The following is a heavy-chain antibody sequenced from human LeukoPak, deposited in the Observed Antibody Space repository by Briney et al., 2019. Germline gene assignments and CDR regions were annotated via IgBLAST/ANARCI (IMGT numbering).Heavy chain of an antibody. CDR1: GFTFSSYG. Sequence: GGSLRLSCAASGFTFSSYGLHWVRQAPGKGLEWVAVIWYDGSDKYYADSVKGRFTISRDDSRHILYLQMNSLRAEDSAVYYCARGWYYDILAGPQGADLWGQGTLVIVSS. J-gene: IGHJ5*02. CDR3: ARGWYYDILAGPQGADL. CDR2: IWYDGSDK. D-gene: IGHD3-9*01. V-gene: IGHV3-33*01.